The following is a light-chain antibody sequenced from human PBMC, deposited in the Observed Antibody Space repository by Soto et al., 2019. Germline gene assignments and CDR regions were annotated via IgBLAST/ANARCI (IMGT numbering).Light chain of an antibody. V-gene: IGLV1-47*01. J-gene: IGLJ1*01. CDR1: SSNIGGNY. Sequence: QSVLTQPPSASGTPGQRVTISCSGSSSNIGGNYVSWYQQLPGTAPKLLMYRDNHRPSGVPDRFSGSRPGTSASLAISGLRSEDEADYYCAAWDDSLSSFYVFGTGTKVTVL. CDR3: AAWDDSLSSFYV. CDR2: RDN.